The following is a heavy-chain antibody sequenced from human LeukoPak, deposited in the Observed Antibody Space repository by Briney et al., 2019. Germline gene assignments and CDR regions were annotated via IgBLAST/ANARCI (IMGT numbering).Heavy chain of an antibody. D-gene: IGHD1-26*01. Sequence: GGSLRLSCAASGFTFSSYTMNWVRQAPGKGLEWVSSISSSGSYIYYADSVKGRFTISRDNAKNSLYLQMNSLRAEDTAVYYCANHVGGTVDYWGQGTLVTVSS. CDR3: ANHVGGTVDY. V-gene: IGHV3-21*01. CDR2: ISSSGSYI. J-gene: IGHJ4*02. CDR1: GFTFSSYT.